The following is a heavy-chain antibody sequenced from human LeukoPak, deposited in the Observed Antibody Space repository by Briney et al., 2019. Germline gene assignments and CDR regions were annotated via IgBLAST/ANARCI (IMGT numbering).Heavy chain of an antibody. V-gene: IGHV3-30*02. Sequence: GGSLRLSCAASGFTFSSYGMHWVRQAPGKGLEWVAFIRYDGSNKYYADSVKGRFTISRDNSKNTLYLQMNSLRAEDTAVYYCAKGAYDYSNYKDWDYYMDVWGKGTTVTVSS. CDR1: GFTFSSYG. J-gene: IGHJ6*03. CDR2: IRYDGSNK. CDR3: AKGAYDYSNYKDWDYYMDV. D-gene: IGHD4-11*01.